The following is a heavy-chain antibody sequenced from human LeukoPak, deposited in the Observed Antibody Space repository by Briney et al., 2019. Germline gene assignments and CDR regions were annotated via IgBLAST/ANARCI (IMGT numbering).Heavy chain of an antibody. D-gene: IGHD6-19*01. V-gene: IGHV1-69*04. CDR1: GGTFSSYA. J-gene: IGHJ2*01. Sequence: SVKVSCKASGGTFSSYAISWVRQAPGRGLEWMGRIIPILGIANYAQKFQGRVTITADKSTSTAYMELSSLRSEDTAVYYCARALDSSGWDSYWYFDLWGRGTLVTVSS. CDR3: ARALDSSGWDSYWYFDL. CDR2: IIPILGIA.